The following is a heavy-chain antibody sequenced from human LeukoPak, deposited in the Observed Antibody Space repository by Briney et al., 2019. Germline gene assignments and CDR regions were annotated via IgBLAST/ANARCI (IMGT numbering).Heavy chain of an antibody. J-gene: IGHJ6*03. V-gene: IGHV4-34*01. CDR3: ARGGGAAAGHYYYYMDV. Sequence: SETLSLTCAVYGGSFSGYHWSWIRQPPGKGLEWIGEINHSGSTNYNPSLKSRVTISINTTKNHFSLKLSSVTAGDTAVYYCARGGGAAAGHYYYYMDVWGKGTTVTVSS. CDR1: GGSFSGYH. CDR2: INHSGST. D-gene: IGHD6-13*01.